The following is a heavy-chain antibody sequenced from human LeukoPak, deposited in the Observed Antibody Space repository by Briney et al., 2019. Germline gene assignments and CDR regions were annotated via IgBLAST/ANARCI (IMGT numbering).Heavy chain of an antibody. V-gene: IGHV1-18*01. J-gene: IGHJ5*02. Sequence: ASVKVSCKASGYTFTSYGISWVRQAPGQGLEWMGWISAYNGNTNYAQKLQGRVTMTTDTSTSTAYMELRSLRSDDTAVYYCARDRGIVGATGRFDPWGQGTLVTVSS. D-gene: IGHD1-26*01. CDR1: GYTFTSYG. CDR2: ISAYNGNT. CDR3: ARDRGIVGATGRFDP.